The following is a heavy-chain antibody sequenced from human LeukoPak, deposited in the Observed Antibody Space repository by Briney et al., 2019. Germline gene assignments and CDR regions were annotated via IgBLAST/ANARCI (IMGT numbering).Heavy chain of an antibody. CDR1: GYTFTGYY. CDR2: INPNSGGT. CDR3: AKDSSGYYYVSWFDP. V-gene: IGHV1-2*02. D-gene: IGHD3-22*01. J-gene: IGHJ5*02. Sequence: GASVKVSCKASGYTFTGYYMHWVRKAPGQGLEWMGWINPNSGGTNYAQKFQGRVTMTRDTSISTAYMELSRLRSDDTAVYYCAKDSSGYYYVSWFDPWGQGTLVTVSS.